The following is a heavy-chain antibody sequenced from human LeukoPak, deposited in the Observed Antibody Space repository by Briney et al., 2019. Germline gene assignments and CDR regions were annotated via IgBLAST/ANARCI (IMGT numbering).Heavy chain of an antibody. CDR3: ARDYTRYFDY. Sequence: SETLSLTCTVSGYSISSGYYWGWIRQPPGKGLEWIGSIYHSGSTYYNPSLKSRVTISVDTSKNQFSLKLSSVIAADTAVYFCARDYTRYFDYWGQGTLVTVSS. CDR2: IYHSGST. J-gene: IGHJ4*02. CDR1: GYSISSGYY. V-gene: IGHV4-38-2*02. D-gene: IGHD3-16*01.